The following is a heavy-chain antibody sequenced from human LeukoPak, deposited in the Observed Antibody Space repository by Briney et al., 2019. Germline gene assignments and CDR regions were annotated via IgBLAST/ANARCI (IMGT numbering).Heavy chain of an antibody. CDR2: INHSGST. CDR1: GGSFSGYY. D-gene: IGHD3-22*01. CDR3: ARGRRGSIRYYYDSSGFNYFDY. J-gene: IGHJ4*02. Sequence: PSETLSLTCAVYGGSFSGYYWSWIRQPPGKGLEWIGEINHSGSTNYNPSPKSRVTISVDTSKNQFSLKLSSATAADTAVYYCARGRRGSIRYYYDSSGFNYFDYWGQGTLVTVSS. V-gene: IGHV4-34*01.